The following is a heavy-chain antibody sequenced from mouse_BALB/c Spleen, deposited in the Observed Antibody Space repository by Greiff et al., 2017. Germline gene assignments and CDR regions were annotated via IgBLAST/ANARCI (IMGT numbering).Heavy chain of an antibody. D-gene: IGHD2-3*01. Sequence: VQLQQSGAELARPGASVKMSCKASGYTFSSYWMEWVKQRPGHGLEWIGEILPGSGSTNYNEKFKGKATFTADTSSNTAYMQLSRLTSEDSAVYYCARWLLPAYWGQGTLVTVSA. CDR2: ILPGSGST. CDR3: ARWLLPAY. CDR1: GYTFSSYW. V-gene: IGHV1-9*01. J-gene: IGHJ3*01.